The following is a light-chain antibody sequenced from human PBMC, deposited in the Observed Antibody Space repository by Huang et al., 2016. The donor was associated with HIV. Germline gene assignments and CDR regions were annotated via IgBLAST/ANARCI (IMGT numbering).Light chain of an antibody. V-gene: IGKV3-11*01. CDR2: DAS. J-gene: IGKJ4*01. Sequence: EIVLTQSPATLSLSPGERATLSCRASQSFRSYLAWYQQKPGQAPRLLIHDASNRATGIPARFSGSGSGTDFTLTISSLEPEDFAVYYCQQRSNWVLTFGGGTKVDIK. CDR1: QSFRSY. CDR3: QQRSNWVLT.